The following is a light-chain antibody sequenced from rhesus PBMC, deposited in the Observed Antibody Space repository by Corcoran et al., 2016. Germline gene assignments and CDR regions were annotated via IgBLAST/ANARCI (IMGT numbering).Light chain of an antibody. Sequence: DIQMSQSPSSLSASVGDKVTITCRASQGISNALAGYQQKPGKAPKLLIYEASSLPSGIPSRFSGSGSGTDFTLTISSLQSEDFATYYCQHYYSTPWTFGQGTKVEIK. V-gene: IGKV1-33*02. J-gene: IGKJ1*01. CDR1: QGISNA. CDR2: EAS. CDR3: QHYYSTPWT.